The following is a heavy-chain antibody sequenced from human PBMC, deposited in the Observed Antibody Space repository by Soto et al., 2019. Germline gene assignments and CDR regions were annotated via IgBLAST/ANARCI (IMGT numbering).Heavy chain of an antibody. J-gene: IGHJ4*02. CDR1: GFTFNSYA. V-gene: IGHV3-23*01. D-gene: IGHD3-22*01. CDR2: ISGSGGST. Sequence: GGSLRLSCAASGFTFNSYAMSWVRQAPGKGLEWVSAISGSGGSTYYADSVKGRFTISRDNSKNTLYLQMNSLRAEDTAVYYCAIPWYYYDSSGVDYWGQGTLVTV. CDR3: AIPWYYYDSSGVDY.